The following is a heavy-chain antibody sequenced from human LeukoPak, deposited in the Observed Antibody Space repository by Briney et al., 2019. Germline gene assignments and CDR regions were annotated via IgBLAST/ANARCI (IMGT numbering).Heavy chain of an antibody. CDR1: GGSISSGGYC. J-gene: IGHJ6*03. Sequence: SETLSLTCTVSGGSISSGGYCWSWIRQPPGKGLESIGYIYYSGSTNYNPSLKSRVTISVDTSKNQFSLKLSSVTAADTAVYYCARSHDYSNWGYYYYYMDVWGKGTTVTVSS. CDR2: IYYSGST. D-gene: IGHD4-11*01. V-gene: IGHV4-61*08. CDR3: ARSHDYSNWGYYYYYMDV.